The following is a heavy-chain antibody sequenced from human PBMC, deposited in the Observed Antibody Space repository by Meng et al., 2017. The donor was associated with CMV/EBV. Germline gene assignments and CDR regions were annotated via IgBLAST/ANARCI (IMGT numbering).Heavy chain of an antibody. CDR2: IRFDGGLD. V-gene: IGHV3-30*02. Sequence: GESLKISCAASGFIFSSYGMHWVRQAPGKGLEWVAFIRFDGGLDYYADSVKGRFTASRDNSRSTLFLQMNSLRVEDTAVYYCAKEGYYDRSDSTASGFDSWGQGTLVTVSS. J-gene: IGHJ4*02. CDR3: AKEGYYDRSDSTASGFDS. CDR1: GFIFSSYG. D-gene: IGHD3-22*01.